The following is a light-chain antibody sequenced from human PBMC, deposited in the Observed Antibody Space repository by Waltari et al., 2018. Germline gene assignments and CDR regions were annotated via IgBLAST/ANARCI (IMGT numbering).Light chain of an antibody. CDR2: DVS. Sequence: QSALTQPASVSGSPGQSVTLFCAGTSHAVGGSNAVAWYQEHPGQAPRVIIYDVSDRPSGVSDRFSGSKSGNTASLTISGLQAEDEADYYCSSQSSNDVVLFGGGTKLTVL. CDR3: SSQSSNDVVL. V-gene: IGLV2-14*01. J-gene: IGLJ2*01. CDR1: SHAVGGSNA.